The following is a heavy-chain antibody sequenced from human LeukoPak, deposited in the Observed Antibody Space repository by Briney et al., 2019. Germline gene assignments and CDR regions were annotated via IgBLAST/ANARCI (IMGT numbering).Heavy chain of an antibody. CDR1: GFTFSSYG. D-gene: IGHD3-22*01. Sequence: TGGSLRLSCAASGFTFSSYGMHWVRQAPGKGLEWVAFIRYDGSNKYYADSVKGRFTIFRDNSKNTLYLQMNSLRAEDTAVYYCARFYDIYSRRAFDIWGQGTMVTVSS. CDR3: ARFYDIYSRRAFDI. J-gene: IGHJ3*02. CDR2: IRYDGSNK. V-gene: IGHV3-30*02.